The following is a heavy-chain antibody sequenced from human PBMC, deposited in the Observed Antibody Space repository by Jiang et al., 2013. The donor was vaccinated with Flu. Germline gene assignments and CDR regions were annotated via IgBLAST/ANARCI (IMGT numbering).Heavy chain of an antibody. CDR3: ARGTQSDYYDSSGGDDAFDI. V-gene: IGHV1-2*06. CDR2: INPNSGGT. J-gene: IGHJ3*02. D-gene: IGHD3-22*01. CDR1: GYTFTGYY. Sequence: SGAEVKKPGASVKVSCKASGYTFTGYYMHWVRQAPGQGLEWMGRINPNSGGTNYAQKFQGRVTMTRDTSISTAYMELSRLRSDDTAVYYCARGTQSDYYDSSGGDDAFDIWGQGTMVTVSS.